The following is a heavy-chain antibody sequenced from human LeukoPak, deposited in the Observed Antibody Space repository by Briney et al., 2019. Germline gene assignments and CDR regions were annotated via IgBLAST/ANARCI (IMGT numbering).Heavy chain of an antibody. D-gene: IGHD3-16*02. V-gene: IGHV4-34*01. CDR1: GGSFSGYY. CDR2: ISHSGST. CDR3: ARGSSRYSG. J-gene: IGHJ3*01. Sequence: SETLSLTCAVYGGSFSGYYWSWIRQPPGKGLEWIGEISHSGSTNYNPSLKSRVTISVDTSKNQFSLKLSSVTAADTAVYSCARGSSRYSGWGQGTMVTVSS.